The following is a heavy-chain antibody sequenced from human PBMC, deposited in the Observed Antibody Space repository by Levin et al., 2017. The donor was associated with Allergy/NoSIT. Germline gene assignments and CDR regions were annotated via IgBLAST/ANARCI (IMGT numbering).Heavy chain of an antibody. Sequence: PSETLSLTCTVSGDSITPAYWSWIRQPPGKGLEWIGDISDSENTNYNPALKSRVTISVDTSKNQFSLKVRSVTAADTAVYYCAKAARIKYCSGGDCSYYYYMDVWGKGTTVTVSS. CDR3: AKAARIKYCSGGDCSYYYYMDV. D-gene: IGHD2-15*01. V-gene: IGHV4-59*01. J-gene: IGHJ6*03. CDR1: GDSITPAY. CDR2: ISDSENT.